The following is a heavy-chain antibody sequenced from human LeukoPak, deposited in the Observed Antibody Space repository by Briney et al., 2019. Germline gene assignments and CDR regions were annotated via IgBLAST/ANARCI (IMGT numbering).Heavy chain of an antibody. J-gene: IGHJ2*01. D-gene: IGHD1-26*01. CDR1: GVTCSIYW. Sequence: PGGSLRLSCAASGVTCSIYWMHWVRQAPGKGPVWVSRINNDGRSTSYADPVKGRFTISRDNAKNTLYLQMTDLRAEDTAVYYCATEGGIDYWYFGLWGRGTLVTVSS. CDR2: INNDGRST. V-gene: IGHV3-74*01. CDR3: ATEGGIDYWYFGL.